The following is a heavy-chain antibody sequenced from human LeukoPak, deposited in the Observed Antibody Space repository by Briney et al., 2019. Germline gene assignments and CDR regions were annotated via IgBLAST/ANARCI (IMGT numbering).Heavy chain of an antibody. D-gene: IGHD1-26*01. CDR1: GGSIGTYY. J-gene: IGHJ4*02. V-gene: IGHV4-59*01. CDR3: ARERGSYYRITFDY. Sequence: SETLSLTCTVSGGSIGTYYWSWIRQPPGKGLEWIGYIYYNGYTDYNPSLKSRVTISLHTSKNQFSLKLSSVTAADTAVYYCARERGSYYRITFDYWGQGTLVTVSS. CDR2: IYYNGYT.